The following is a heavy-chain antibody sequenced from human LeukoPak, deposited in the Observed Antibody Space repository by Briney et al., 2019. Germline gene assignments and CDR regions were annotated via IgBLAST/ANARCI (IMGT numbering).Heavy chain of an antibody. D-gene: IGHD5-12*01. CDR1: GYTFTGNY. CDR3: ARGLTPQWWLRLKGVYYYYYMDV. Sequence: ASVKVSCKASGYTFTGNYIHWVRQAPGQGLEWMGWINPDSGVTRFAQKFQGRVTMARDTSITTAFMELSRLRSEDTVVYYCARGLTPQWWLRLKGVYYYYYMDVWGKGTTVTVSS. CDR2: INPDSGVT. J-gene: IGHJ6*03. V-gene: IGHV1-2*02.